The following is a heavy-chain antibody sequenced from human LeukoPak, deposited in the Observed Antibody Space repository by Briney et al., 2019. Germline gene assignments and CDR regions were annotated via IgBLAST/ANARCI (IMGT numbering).Heavy chain of an antibody. J-gene: IGHJ4*02. D-gene: IGHD2-15*01. CDR1: GGSISRSSYY. V-gene: IGHV4-39*01. Sequence: SETLSLTCTVSGGSISRSSYYWGWIRQPPGKGLEWIGSIYYSGSTYYNPSLKSRVTISVDTSKNQFSLKLSSVTAADTAVYYCARHRGGSYGNWGQGTLVTVSS. CDR2: IYYSGST. CDR3: ARHRGGSYGN.